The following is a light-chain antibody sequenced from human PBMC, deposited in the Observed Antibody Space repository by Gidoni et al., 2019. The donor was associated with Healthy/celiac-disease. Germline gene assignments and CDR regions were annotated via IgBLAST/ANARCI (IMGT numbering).Light chain of an antibody. Sequence: QSVLTQPPSVSGAPGQRVTISCTGSSSNIGAGYDVHWYPQLPGTAPKLLIYGNNNRPSGVPDRFSGAKSGTSASLAITGLQAEDEADYYCQSYDSSLSGSLFGGGTKLTVL. CDR1: SSNIGAGYD. J-gene: IGLJ2*01. CDR2: GNN. V-gene: IGLV1-40*01. CDR3: QSYDSSLSGSL.